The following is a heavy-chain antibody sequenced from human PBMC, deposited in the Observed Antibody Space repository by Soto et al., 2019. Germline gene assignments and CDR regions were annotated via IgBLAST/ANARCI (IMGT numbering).Heavy chain of an antibody. V-gene: IGHV3-33*01. CDR2: IWYDGSNK. J-gene: IGHJ4*02. Sequence: QKYLVESGGGVVQPGGSLRLSCVASGSIFSGYGMHWVRQAPGKGLEWVAVIWYDGSNKYYADSVKGRFTISRDNSKNMLYLQRDSLRAEDTAVYYCARDGIGGTVFRGFCEYWGQGTLVTVSS. CDR1: GSIFSGYG. D-gene: IGHD1-7*01. CDR3: ARDGIGGTVFRGFCEY.